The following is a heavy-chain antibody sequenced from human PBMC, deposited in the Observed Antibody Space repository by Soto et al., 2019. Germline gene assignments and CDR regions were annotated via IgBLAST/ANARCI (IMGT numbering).Heavy chain of an antibody. Sequence: PGGSLKLSCADPGFTFRSITMNWVRQAPGKGLEWVSTISSNSAYIYYTDALRGRFTISRDNAKNSLHLQMNSLRAEDTAVYYCTRDASRDSSARGWFDPWGPGTLVTVSS. V-gene: IGHV3-21*01. J-gene: IGHJ5*02. CDR3: TRDASRDSSARGWFDP. CDR2: ISSNSAYI. CDR1: GFTFRSIT. D-gene: IGHD6-13*01.